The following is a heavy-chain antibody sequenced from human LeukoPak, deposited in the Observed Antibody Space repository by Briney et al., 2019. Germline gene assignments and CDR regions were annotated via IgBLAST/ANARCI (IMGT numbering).Heavy chain of an antibody. CDR2: IYTSGNT. J-gene: IGHJ4*02. CDR3: TRGFLQIDY. V-gene: IGHV4-4*09. CDR1: GGSISNYF. Sequence: PSETLSLTCTVSGGSISNYFWTWIRQPPGKGLEWIGYIYTSGNTNYNPSLESRVTMSVDTSKIQFSLRLNSVTAADTAVYYCTRGFLQIDYWGQGTLVTVSS.